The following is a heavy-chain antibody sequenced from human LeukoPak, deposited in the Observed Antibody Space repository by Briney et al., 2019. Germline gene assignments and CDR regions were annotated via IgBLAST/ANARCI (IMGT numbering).Heavy chain of an antibody. CDR3: ARVRITMVRAPFDY. V-gene: IGHV4-4*02. Sequence: PSETLSLTCAVSGGSISSSNWWSWVRQPPGKGLEWIGEINHSGSTNYNPSLKSRVTISVDTSKNQFSLKLSSVTAADTAVYYCARVRITMVRAPFDYWGQGTLSPSPQ. D-gene: IGHD3-10*01. CDR2: INHSGST. CDR1: GGSISSSNW. J-gene: IGHJ4*02.